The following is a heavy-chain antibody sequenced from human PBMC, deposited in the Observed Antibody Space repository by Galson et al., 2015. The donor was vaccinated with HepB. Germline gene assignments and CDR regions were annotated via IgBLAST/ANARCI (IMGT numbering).Heavy chain of an antibody. V-gene: IGHV3-30*18. J-gene: IGHJ6*03. CDR2: ISYDGSNK. CDR3: AKALDAGYYYYYMDV. CDR1: GFTFSSYG. Sequence: SLRLSCAASGFTFSSYGMHWVRQAPGKGLEWVAVISYDGSNKYYADSVKGRFTISRDNSKNTLYLQMNSLRAEDTAVYYCAKALDAGYYYYYMDVWGKGTTVTVSS.